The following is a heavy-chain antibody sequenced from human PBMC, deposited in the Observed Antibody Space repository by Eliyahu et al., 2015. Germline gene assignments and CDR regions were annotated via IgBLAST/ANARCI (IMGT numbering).Heavy chain of an antibody. Sequence: QVQLVESGGGVVQPGRSLRLSXAASGXTFXSYGMXWVRQAPGKGLEWVAVIWYDGSNKYYADSVKGRFTISRDNSKNTLYLQMNSLRAEDTAVYYCARSSSGWEGSHFDYWGQGTLVTVSS. J-gene: IGHJ4*02. D-gene: IGHD6-19*01. CDR3: ARSSSGWEGSHFDY. V-gene: IGHV3-33*01. CDR1: GXTFXSYG. CDR2: IWYDGSNK.